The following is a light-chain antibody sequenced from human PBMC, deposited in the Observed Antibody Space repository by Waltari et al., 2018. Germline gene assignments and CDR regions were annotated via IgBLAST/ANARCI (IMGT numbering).Light chain of an antibody. Sequence: ETVVTQSPSTMSVSPGERATLSCRTSQSIGSKLAWYQQKPGQAPRLLIYGASIRATGIPARFSGSGSETEFTLTISSLQSEDFAVYYCQQYNNWPPGTFGQGTKVEI. CDR3: QQYNNWPPGT. CDR1: QSIGSK. J-gene: IGKJ1*01. CDR2: GAS. V-gene: IGKV3-15*01.